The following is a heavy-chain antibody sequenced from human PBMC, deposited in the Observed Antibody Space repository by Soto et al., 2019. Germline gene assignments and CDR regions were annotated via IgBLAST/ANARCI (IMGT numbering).Heavy chain of an antibody. CDR3: ARGQVVAAQH. J-gene: IGHJ4*02. CDR2: IYHSGST. D-gene: IGHD2-15*01. Sequence: SETLSLTCAVYGGSISSGGYSWSWIRQPPGKGLEWIGYIYHSGSTYYNPSLKSRVTISVDRSKNQFSLKLSPVTAADTAVYYCARGQVVAAQHWGQGTLVTVSS. CDR1: GGSISSGGYS. V-gene: IGHV4-30-2*01.